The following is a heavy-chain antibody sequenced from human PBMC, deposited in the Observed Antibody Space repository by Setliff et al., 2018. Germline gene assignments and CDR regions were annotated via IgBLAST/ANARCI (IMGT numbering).Heavy chain of an antibody. V-gene: IGHV3-33*08. CDR3: ARTCSGSGCYAGLES. CDR1: VFTFSTYR. D-gene: IGHD2-15*01. Sequence: LRLSCAASVFTFSTYRMHWVRQAKGKGLEWVAGIWGDGGTKYHADSVKGRFTISRDNSKNTLYLQMNSLRPEDTAVYYCARTCSGSGCYAGLESWGQGTPVTVSS. J-gene: IGHJ4*02. CDR2: IWGDGGTK.